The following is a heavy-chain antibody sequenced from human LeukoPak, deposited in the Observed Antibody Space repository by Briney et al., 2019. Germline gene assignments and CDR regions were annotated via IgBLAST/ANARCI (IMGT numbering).Heavy chain of an antibody. Sequence: GGSLRLSCAASGFTFSSYSMNWVRQAPRKGLEWVSSISSSSSYIYYADSVKGRFTISRDNAKNSLYLQMDSLRAGDSAVYYCAREGGDEAFDIWGQGTMVTVSS. CDR3: AREGGDEAFDI. J-gene: IGHJ3*02. V-gene: IGHV3-21*01. CDR1: GFTFSSYS. D-gene: IGHD3-10*01. CDR2: ISSSSSYI.